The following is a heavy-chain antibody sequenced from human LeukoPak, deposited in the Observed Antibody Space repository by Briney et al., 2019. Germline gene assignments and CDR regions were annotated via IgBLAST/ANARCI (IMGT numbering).Heavy chain of an antibody. CDR1: GFSFDDYA. D-gene: IGHD1-26*01. CDR2: IIWNSGTI. Sequence: GRSLRLSCAASGFSFDDYAMHWVRQAPGKGLEWVSGIIWNSGTIGYGDSVKGRFTISRDNAKNSLYLQMNSLRPEDTAFYYCAKGVGRDPPRSIDYWGQGTLVTVSS. CDR3: AKGVGRDPPRSIDY. J-gene: IGHJ4*02. V-gene: IGHV3-9*01.